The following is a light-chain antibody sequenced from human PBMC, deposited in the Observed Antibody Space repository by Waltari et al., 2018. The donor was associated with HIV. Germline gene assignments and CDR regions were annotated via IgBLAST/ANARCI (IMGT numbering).Light chain of an antibody. V-gene: IGKV2-28*01. Sequence: EIVVTQSPGTLSVSPGERATLSCRASQSVGVNFAWYLQKPGQSPQLLIYLGSNRASGVPDRFSGSGSGTDFTLKISRVEAEDVGVYYCMQALQTPLTFGGGTKVEIK. J-gene: IGKJ4*01. CDR2: LGS. CDR1: QSVGVNF. CDR3: MQALQTPLT.